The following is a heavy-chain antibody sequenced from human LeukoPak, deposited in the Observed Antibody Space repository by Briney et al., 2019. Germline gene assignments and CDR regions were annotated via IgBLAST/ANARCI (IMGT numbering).Heavy chain of an antibody. V-gene: IGHV3-11*04. D-gene: IGHD6-19*01. Sequence: GGSLRLSCAASEFTFSDYYMSWIRQAPGKGLEWVSYISYSGDTIYYADSVKGRFTVSRDNAKNSLYLQMNSLRAEDTAVYYCARDLQWNEYFQHWGQGTLVTVSS. CDR1: EFTFSDYY. CDR3: ARDLQWNEYFQH. J-gene: IGHJ1*01. CDR2: ISYSGDTI.